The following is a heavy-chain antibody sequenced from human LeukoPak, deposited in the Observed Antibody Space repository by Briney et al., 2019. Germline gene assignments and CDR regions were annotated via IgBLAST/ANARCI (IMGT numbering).Heavy chain of an antibody. Sequence: SETLSLTCTVSSYSISSGYYWGWIRQPPGKGLEWIGSIYHSGSTYYNPSLKSRVTISVDTSKNQFSLKLSSVTAADTAVYYCARGARNDFWSGYGHWFDPWGQGTLVTVSS. J-gene: IGHJ5*02. D-gene: IGHD3-3*01. V-gene: IGHV4-38-2*02. CDR2: IYHSGST. CDR1: SYSISSGYY. CDR3: ARGARNDFWSGYGHWFDP.